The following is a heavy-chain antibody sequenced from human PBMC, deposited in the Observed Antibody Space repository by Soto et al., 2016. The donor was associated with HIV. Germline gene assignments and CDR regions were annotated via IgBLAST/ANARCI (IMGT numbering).Heavy chain of an antibody. CDR2: IYYSGGT. CDR3: ARLPTLTPLFDY. J-gene: IGHJ4*02. V-gene: IGHV4-39*01. Sequence: QLQLQESGPGLVKPSETLSLTCSVSGDSITNINYFWGWIRQPPGKGLEWIGSIYYSGGTTYNPSLKSRVTISVDTSKKQFSVTLTSVTAADTAVYYCARLPTLTPLFDYWGQGTRSPSP. CDR1: GDSITNINYF. D-gene: IGHD4-17*01.